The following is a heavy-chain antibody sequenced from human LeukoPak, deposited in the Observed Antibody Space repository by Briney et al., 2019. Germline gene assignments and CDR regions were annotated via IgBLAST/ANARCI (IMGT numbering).Heavy chain of an antibody. D-gene: IGHD3-3*01. V-gene: IGHV3-21*01. CDR1: GFIFSAYS. CDR2: MSSGGTYI. CDR3: ARDRPTGASRLFVVQ. Sequence: GGSLRLSCAASGFIFSAYSMTWVRQAPGKGLEWVSSMSSGGTYIYYADSVRGRFTISRDNAKNSLSLVMKSLRAEDTAVYYCARDRPTGASRLFVVQWGQGTLVTVSS. J-gene: IGHJ4*02.